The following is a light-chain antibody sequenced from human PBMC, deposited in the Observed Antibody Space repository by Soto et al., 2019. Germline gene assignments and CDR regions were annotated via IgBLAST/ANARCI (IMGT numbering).Light chain of an antibody. Sequence: QSALTQPASVSGSPGQSITISCTGTSSDVGPYNYVSWYQQHPGKAPKVMIYEVSNRPSGVSNRFSGSKSGNTASLTISWRQPEDDADYYCSSYTTRSTVVFGGGTKLTVL. J-gene: IGLJ2*01. V-gene: IGLV2-14*01. CDR2: EVS. CDR1: SSDVGPYNY. CDR3: SSYTTRSTVV.